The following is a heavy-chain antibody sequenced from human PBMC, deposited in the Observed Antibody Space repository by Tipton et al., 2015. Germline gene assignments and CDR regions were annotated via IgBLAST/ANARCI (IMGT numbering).Heavy chain of an antibody. D-gene: IGHD3-3*01. CDR3: ARYTSDFEAFDI. V-gene: IGHV4-59*11. CDR2: IYNSGST. J-gene: IGHJ3*02. CDR1: GGSISSHY. Sequence: TLSLTCTVSGGSISSHYWSWIRQPPGKGLEWIGYIYNSGSTDYNPSLKSRVTISVDTSKNQFSLNLSSVTAADAAVYYCARYTSDFEAFDIWGQGTMVTVSS.